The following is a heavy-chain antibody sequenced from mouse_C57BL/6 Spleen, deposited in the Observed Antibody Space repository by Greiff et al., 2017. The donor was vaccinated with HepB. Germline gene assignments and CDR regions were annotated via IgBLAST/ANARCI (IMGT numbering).Heavy chain of an antibody. D-gene: IGHD2-5*01. CDR2: ISDGGSYT. J-gene: IGHJ2*01. CDR1: GFTFSSYA. Sequence: EVKLVESGGGLVKPGGSLKLSCAASGFTFSSYAMSWVRQTPEKRLEWVATISDGGSYTYYPDNLKGRFTISRDNAKNNLYLQMSHLKSEDTAMYDCARTYYSNYPYFDYWGQGTTLTVSS. V-gene: IGHV5-4*03. CDR3: ARTYYSNYPYFDY.